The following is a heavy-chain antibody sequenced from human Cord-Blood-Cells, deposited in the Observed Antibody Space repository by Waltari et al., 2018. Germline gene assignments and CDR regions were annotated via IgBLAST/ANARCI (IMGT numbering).Heavy chain of an antibody. D-gene: IGHD2-15*01. V-gene: IGHV4-34*01. J-gene: IGHJ3*02. Sequence: QVQLQQWGAGLLKPSETLSLTCAVYGGSFSGYYWSWIRQPPGKGLEWIGEINHSGSTNYNPSLKSGVTISVDTSKNQFSLKLSSVTAADTAGYYCARGRFDVVVVAARAFDIWGQGTMVTVSS. CDR3: ARGRFDVVVVAARAFDI. CDR2: INHSGST. CDR1: GGSFSGYY.